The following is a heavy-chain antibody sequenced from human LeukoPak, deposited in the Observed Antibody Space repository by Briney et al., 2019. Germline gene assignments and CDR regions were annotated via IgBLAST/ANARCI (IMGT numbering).Heavy chain of an antibody. CDR1: GGSISIYY. CDR2: IYTSGST. Sequence: SETLSLTCTVSGGSISIYYWSWIRQPPGKGLEWIGNIYTSGSTNYNPSLKSRVTISVDTSKNQFSLKLSSVTAADTAVYYCARQSCTNGVCYPWDWFDPWGQGTLVTVSS. CDR3: ARQSCTNGVCYPWDWFDP. J-gene: IGHJ5*02. V-gene: IGHV4-4*09. D-gene: IGHD2-8*01.